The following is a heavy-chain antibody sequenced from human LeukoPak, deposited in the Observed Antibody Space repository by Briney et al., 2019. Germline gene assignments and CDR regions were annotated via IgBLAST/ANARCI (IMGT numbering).Heavy chain of an antibody. D-gene: IGHD5-12*01. CDR1: GFTFIDYS. J-gene: IGHJ4*02. CDR2: ISPTSDYT. CDR3: AKHSYRVDSFTDY. Sequence: PGGSLRLSCAASGFTFIDYSMSWIRQAPGKGLGWVSYISPTSDYTSYADSVKGRFTISRDNSKNTLYLQMNSLRAEDTAVYYCAKHSYRVDSFTDYWGQGTLVTVSS. V-gene: IGHV3-11*03.